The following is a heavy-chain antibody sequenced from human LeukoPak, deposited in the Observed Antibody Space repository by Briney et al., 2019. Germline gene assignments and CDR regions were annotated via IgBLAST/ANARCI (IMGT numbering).Heavy chain of an antibody. V-gene: IGHV1-2*02. Sequence: ASVKVSCKASVYTFTGYYMHWVRQAPGQGPEWMGWINPNSGGTNYAQKFQGRVTMTRDTSISTAYMELSRLRSDDTAVYYCARGQGNGDYAAGWGQGTLVTVSS. D-gene: IGHD4-17*01. CDR1: VYTFTGYY. J-gene: IGHJ4*02. CDR2: INPNSGGT. CDR3: ARGQGNGDYAAG.